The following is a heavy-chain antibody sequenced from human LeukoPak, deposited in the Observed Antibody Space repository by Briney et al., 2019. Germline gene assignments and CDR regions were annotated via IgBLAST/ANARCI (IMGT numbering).Heavy chain of an antibody. Sequence: SETLSLTCAVYGGSFSGYYWSWIRQPPGKGLEWIGEINHSGSTNYNPSLKSRVTISVDTSKNQFSLKLSSVTAADTAVYYCAREYSWGLTFDYWGQGTLVTVSS. CDR2: INHSGST. V-gene: IGHV4-34*01. J-gene: IGHJ4*02. CDR1: GGSFSGYY. D-gene: IGHD5-12*01. CDR3: AREYSWGLTFDY.